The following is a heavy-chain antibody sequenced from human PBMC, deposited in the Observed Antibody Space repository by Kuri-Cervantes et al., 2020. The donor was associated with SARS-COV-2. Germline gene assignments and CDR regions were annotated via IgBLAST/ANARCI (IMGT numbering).Heavy chain of an antibody. CDR3: ARKVEMATISH. CDR2: INHSGST. Sequence: GSLRLSCAVYGGSFSGYYWSWIRQPPGKGLEWIGEINHSGSTNCNPSLKSRVTISVDTSKNQFSLKLSSVTAADTAVYYCARKVEMATISHWGQGTLVTVSS. D-gene: IGHD5-24*01. V-gene: IGHV4-34*01. J-gene: IGHJ4*02. CDR1: GGSFSGYY.